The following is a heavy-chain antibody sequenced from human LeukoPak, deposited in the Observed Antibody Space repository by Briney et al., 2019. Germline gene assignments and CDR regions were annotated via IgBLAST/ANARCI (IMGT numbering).Heavy chain of an antibody. Sequence: GGSLRLSCAASGFTVSSNYMSWIRQAPGKGLEWVSAISGSGGSTYYADSVKGRFTISRDNSKNTLYLQMNSLRAEDTAVYYCAKGTYYDILTDAGHFDYWGQGTLVTVSS. CDR1: GFTVSSNY. CDR3: AKGTYYDILTDAGHFDY. J-gene: IGHJ4*02. CDR2: ISGSGGST. V-gene: IGHV3-23*01. D-gene: IGHD3-9*01.